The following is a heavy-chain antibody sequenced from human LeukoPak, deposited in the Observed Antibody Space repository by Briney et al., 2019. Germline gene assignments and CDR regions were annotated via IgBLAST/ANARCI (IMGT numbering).Heavy chain of an antibody. Sequence: PGGSLRLSCAASGFTFDDYAMHWVRQAPGKGLEWVSGISWNSGSIGYADSVKGRFTISRDNSKNTLYLEVISLTAEDTAVYYCAKDDAWIRFGEWSQGTLVTVSS. J-gene: IGHJ4*02. D-gene: IGHD3-10*01. CDR2: ISWNSGSI. CDR1: GFTFDDYA. CDR3: AKDDAWIRFGE. V-gene: IGHV3-9*01.